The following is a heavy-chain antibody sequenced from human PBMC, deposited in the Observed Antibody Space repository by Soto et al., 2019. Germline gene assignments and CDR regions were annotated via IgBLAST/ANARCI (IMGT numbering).Heavy chain of an antibody. CDR3: AKDLFGPYTPEDDY. V-gene: IGHV3-30*18. CDR2: ISYDGSNK. D-gene: IGHD3-10*01. CDR1: GFTFSSYG. Sequence: GGSLRLSCAASGFTFSSYGMHWVRQAPGKGLEWVAVISYDGSNKYYADSVKGRFTISRDNSKNTLYLQMNSLRAEDTAVYYCAKDLFGPYTPEDDYWGQGTLVTVSS. J-gene: IGHJ4*02.